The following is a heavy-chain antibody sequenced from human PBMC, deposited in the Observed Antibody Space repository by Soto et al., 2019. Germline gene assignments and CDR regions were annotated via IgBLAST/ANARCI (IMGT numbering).Heavy chain of an antibody. CDR2: ISGTGGST. CDR1: GFTFSSYA. D-gene: IGHD2-15*01. J-gene: IGHJ4*02. CDR3: AKGPELLLYYFDY. Sequence: PGGSLRLSCAASGFTFSSYAMSWVRQAPGKGLEWVSAISGTGGSTYYADSVKGRFTISRDNSKNTLYLQMNSLRAEDTAVYYCAKGPELLLYYFDYWGQGTLVTAPQ. V-gene: IGHV3-23*01.